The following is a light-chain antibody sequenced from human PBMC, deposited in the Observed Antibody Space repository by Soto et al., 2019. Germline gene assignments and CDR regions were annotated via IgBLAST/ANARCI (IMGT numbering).Light chain of an antibody. CDR1: QVISSW. J-gene: IGKJ4*01. Sequence: DLQMTQSPSSVSPSVGDRVTITCRASQVISSWLAWYQQKPGKAPKLLIYAASSLQRGVPSRFSGSGSGTYFPLTTSSLQPEDFATYYCQQANSFPLTCGGGTKVEIK. V-gene: IGKV1-12*01. CDR2: AAS. CDR3: QQANSFPLT.